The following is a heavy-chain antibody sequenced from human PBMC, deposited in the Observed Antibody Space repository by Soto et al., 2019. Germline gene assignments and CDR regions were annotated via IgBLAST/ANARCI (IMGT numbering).Heavy chain of an antibody. J-gene: IGHJ4*02. Sequence: QVQLVQSGAEVKKPGASVKVSCKASGYTFTSYGISWVRQAPGQGLEWMGWISAYNGNTNYAQKLQGRVTMTTDTSTSTAYMELRSLRSDDTAVYCCAREWDGTYYYDSSGYETFDYWGQGTLVTVSS. CDR3: AREWDGTYYYDSSGYETFDY. V-gene: IGHV1-18*01. D-gene: IGHD3-22*01. CDR1: GYTFTSYG. CDR2: ISAYNGNT.